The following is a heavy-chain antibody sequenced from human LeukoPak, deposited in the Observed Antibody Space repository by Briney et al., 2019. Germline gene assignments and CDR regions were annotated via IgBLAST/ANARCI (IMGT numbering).Heavy chain of an antibody. CDR2: MNPNSGNT. Sequence: ASVKVSCKASGYTFTSYDINWVRQATGQGLEWMGWMNPNSGNTGYAQKFQGRVTMTRNTSISTAYMELRSLRSDDTAVYYCARDRRVRGVINYYYGMDVWGQGTTVTVSS. CDR1: GYTFTSYD. J-gene: IGHJ6*02. V-gene: IGHV1-8*01. D-gene: IGHD3-10*01. CDR3: ARDRRVRGVINYYYGMDV.